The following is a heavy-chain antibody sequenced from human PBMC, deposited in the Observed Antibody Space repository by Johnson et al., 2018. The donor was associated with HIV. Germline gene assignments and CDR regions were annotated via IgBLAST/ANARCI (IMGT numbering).Heavy chain of an antibody. J-gene: IGHJ3*02. CDR2: ISSDGGSS. CDR1: GFTFSSYA. V-gene: IGHV3-64*01. CDR3: ARRAHDAFDI. Sequence: VQLVESGGGLVQPGGSPRLSCAASGFTFSSYAMHWVRQAPGKGLEYVSAISSDGGSSYSANSVKGRFTISRDNSKNTLFLQMGSLRAEDMAVYYCARRAHDAFDIWGQGTMVTVSS.